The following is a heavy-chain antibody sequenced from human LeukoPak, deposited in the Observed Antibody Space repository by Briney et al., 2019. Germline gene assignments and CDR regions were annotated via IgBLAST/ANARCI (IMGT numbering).Heavy chain of an antibody. CDR3: ARESHSSSWEYYYYYYMDV. J-gene: IGHJ6*03. D-gene: IGHD6-13*01. Sequence: PSETLSLTCTVSGASINSYYWSWIRQPPGKGLEWIGYIYSSGSTNYNPSLKSRVTISVDTSKNQFSLKLTSMTAADTAVYYCARESHSSSWEYYYYYYMDVWGKGTTVTISS. CDR2: IYSSGST. CDR1: GASINSYY. V-gene: IGHV4-59*01.